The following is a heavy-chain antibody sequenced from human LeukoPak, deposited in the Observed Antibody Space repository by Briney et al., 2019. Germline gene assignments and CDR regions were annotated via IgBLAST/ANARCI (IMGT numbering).Heavy chain of an antibody. CDR2: MNPNSGNT. CDR3: ARGHRLLWFGAHYYYYMDV. CDR1: GYAFTSYD. D-gene: IGHD3-10*01. V-gene: IGHV1-8*01. J-gene: IGHJ6*03. Sequence: ASVKVSCKASGYAFTSYDINWVRQATGQGLEWMGWMNPNSGNTGYAQKFQGRVTMTRNTSISTAYMELSSLRSEDTAVYYCARGHRLLWFGAHYYYYMDVWGEGTTVTISS.